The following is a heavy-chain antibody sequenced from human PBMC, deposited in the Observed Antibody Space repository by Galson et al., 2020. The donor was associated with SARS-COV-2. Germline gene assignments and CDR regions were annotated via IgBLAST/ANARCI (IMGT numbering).Heavy chain of an antibody. Sequence: GEYLKISCEASGFNFSNYVMHWVRQAPGKGPEWVAAISSDGSNSFYADSLKGRFTISRDNSKSTLYLQMNSLRAEDTAVYYCARGGEWELPYYFDYWGHGTLVTVSS. CDR1: GFNFSNYV. V-gene: IGHV3-30*04. CDR2: ISSDGSNS. J-gene: IGHJ4*01. CDR3: ARGGEWELPYYFDY. D-gene: IGHD1-26*01.